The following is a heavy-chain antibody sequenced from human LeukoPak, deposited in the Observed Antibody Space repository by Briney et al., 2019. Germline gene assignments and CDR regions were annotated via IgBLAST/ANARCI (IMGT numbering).Heavy chain of an antibody. CDR3: AKDRTMIVPGAFDI. V-gene: IGHV3-30*02. Sequence: GRSLRLSCAASGFTFSSYGMNWVRQAPGKGLEWVAFIQYDGSNKYYAASVNGRFTISRANSKNTLYLQMNSLRAEDTAVYYCAKDRTMIVPGAFDIWGQGTMVTVSS. J-gene: IGHJ3*02. CDR1: GFTFSSYG. D-gene: IGHD3-22*01. CDR2: IQYDGSNK.